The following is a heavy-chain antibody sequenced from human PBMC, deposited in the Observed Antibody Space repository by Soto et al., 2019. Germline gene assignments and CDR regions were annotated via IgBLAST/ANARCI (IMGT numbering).Heavy chain of an antibody. CDR3: ARSDCSGGSCYKNYFDY. V-gene: IGHV4-59*01. J-gene: IGHJ4*02. D-gene: IGHD2-15*01. Sequence: SETLSLTCTVSCGSISSYYWSWIRQPPGKGLEWIGYIYYSGSTNYNPSLKSRVTISVDTSKNQFSLKLSSVTAADTAVYYCARSDCSGGSCYKNYFDYWGQGTLVTVSS. CDR2: IYYSGST. CDR1: CGSISSYY.